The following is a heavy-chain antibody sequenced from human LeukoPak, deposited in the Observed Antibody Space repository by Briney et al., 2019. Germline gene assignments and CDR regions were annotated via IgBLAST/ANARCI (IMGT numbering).Heavy chain of an antibody. Sequence: SVKVSCKASGGTFSSYAISWVRQAPGQGLEWMGGIIPIFGTANYAQKFQGRVTITADESTSTAYMELSSLRSEDTAVYYCARERNGGSYLRGVHPNFDYWGQGTLVTVSS. J-gene: IGHJ4*02. CDR3: ARERNGGSYLRGVHPNFDY. CDR1: GGTFSSYA. V-gene: IGHV1-69*13. CDR2: IIPIFGTA. D-gene: IGHD1-26*01.